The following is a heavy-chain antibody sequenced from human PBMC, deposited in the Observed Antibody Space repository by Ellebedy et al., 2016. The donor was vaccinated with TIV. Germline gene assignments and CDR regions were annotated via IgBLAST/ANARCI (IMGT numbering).Heavy chain of an antibody. Sequence: MPSETLSLTCTVSGGPISSDNYYWGWIRQPPGKGLEWIGSVYFSGRTYYNPSFKSRVTPSVYTSQNQFSLKLSSVTAADTAVYYCASPTRGYTHGFDYWGQGLLVTVSS. CDR3: ASPTRGYTHGFDY. CDR2: VYFSGRT. J-gene: IGHJ4*02. CDR1: GGPISSDNYY. D-gene: IGHD5-18*01. V-gene: IGHV4-39*01.